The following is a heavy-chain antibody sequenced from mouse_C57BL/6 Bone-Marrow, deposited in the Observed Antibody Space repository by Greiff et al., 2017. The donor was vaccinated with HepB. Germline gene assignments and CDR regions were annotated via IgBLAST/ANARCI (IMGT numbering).Heavy chain of an antibody. J-gene: IGHJ4*01. CDR1: GYTFTDYY. V-gene: IGHV1-19*01. CDR3: ARGLGRMDY. Sequence: EVQLQQSGPVLVKPGASVKMSCKASGYTFTDYYMNWVKQSHGKSLEWIGVINPYNGGTSYNQKFKGKATLTVDKSSSTAYMELNSLTSEDSAVYYCARGLGRMDYWGQGTSVTVSS. CDR2: INPYNGGT. D-gene: IGHD4-1*01.